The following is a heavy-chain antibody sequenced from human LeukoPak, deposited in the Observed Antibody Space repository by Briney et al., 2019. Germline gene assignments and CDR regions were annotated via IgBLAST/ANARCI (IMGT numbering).Heavy chain of an antibody. D-gene: IGHD2-2*01. CDR2: ISAFNGNR. Sequence: ASVKVSCRASGYTFPTYGFSWVRQAPGQGLEWMGWISAFNGNRNYAQKFQGRVTLTTDTSTSAAYMELRSLRSDDTAVYYCVRDGFCSSASCYDKGGFDFWGQGTLVTVSS. J-gene: IGHJ4*02. CDR3: VRDGFCSSASCYDKGGFDF. V-gene: IGHV1-18*01. CDR1: GYTFPTYG.